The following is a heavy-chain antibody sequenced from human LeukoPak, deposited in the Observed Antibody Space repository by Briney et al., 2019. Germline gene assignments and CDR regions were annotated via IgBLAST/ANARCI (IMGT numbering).Heavy chain of an antibody. Sequence: ASVKVSCKASGYTFTGYYMHWVRQAPGQELEWMGWINPNSGGTNYAQKFQGWVTMTRDTSISTAYMELSRLRSDGTAVYYCARGPPLRAYYFDYWGQGTLVTVSS. CDR2: INPNSGGT. V-gene: IGHV1-2*04. J-gene: IGHJ4*02. CDR1: GYTFTGYY. D-gene: IGHD3-10*01. CDR3: ARGPPLRAYYFDY.